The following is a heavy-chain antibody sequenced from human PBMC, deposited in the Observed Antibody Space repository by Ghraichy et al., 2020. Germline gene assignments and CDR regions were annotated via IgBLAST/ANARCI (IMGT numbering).Heavy chain of an antibody. J-gene: IGHJ4*02. Sequence: GASLRLSCAASGFTFSSYSMNWVRQAPGKGLEWVSYISSSSSTIYYADSVKGRFTISRDNAKNSLYLQMNSLRDEDTAVYYCARRSRGYDILTGYYKAPDYWGQGTLVTVSS. D-gene: IGHD3-9*01. CDR2: ISSSSSTI. CDR1: GFTFSSYS. V-gene: IGHV3-48*02. CDR3: ARRSRGYDILTGYYKAPDY.